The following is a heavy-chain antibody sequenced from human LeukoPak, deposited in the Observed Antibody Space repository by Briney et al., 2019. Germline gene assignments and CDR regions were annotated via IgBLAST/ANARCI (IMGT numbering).Heavy chain of an antibody. D-gene: IGHD3-9*01. Sequence: SETLSLTCTVSGGSISSSSYYWGWIRQPPGKGLEWIGSIYYSGSTYYNPSLKSRVTISVDTSKNQFSLKLSSVTAADTAVYYCARDHEQGNPIRYFDNWGQGTLVTVSS. CDR1: GGSISSSSYY. J-gene: IGHJ4*02. CDR2: IYYSGST. CDR3: ARDHEQGNPIRYFDN. V-gene: IGHV4-39*07.